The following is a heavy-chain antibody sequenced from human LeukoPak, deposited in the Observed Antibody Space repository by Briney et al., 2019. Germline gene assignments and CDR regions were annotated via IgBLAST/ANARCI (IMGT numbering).Heavy chain of an antibody. CDR2: INPVSGGT. CDR3: ARANFLSCSSTSCLFDY. CDR1: EYTFTDYY. Sequence: ASVKVSCKASEYTFTDYYLHWVRQAPGQGFEWMGWINPVSGGTNYVQKFQGRVTMTRDTSISTAYMKLSRLRSDDTAVYYCARANFLSCSSTSCLFDYWGQGTLVTVSS. V-gene: IGHV1-2*02. J-gene: IGHJ4*02. D-gene: IGHD2-2*01.